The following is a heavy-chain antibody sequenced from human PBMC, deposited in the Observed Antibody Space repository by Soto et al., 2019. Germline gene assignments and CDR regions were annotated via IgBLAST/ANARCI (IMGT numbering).Heavy chain of an antibody. Sequence: EVQLLESGGGLVQPGGSLRLSCAASGFTFSSYAMSWVRHAPGKGLEWVSAISGSGGSTYYADSVKGRFTISRDNSKNTLYLQMNSLRAEDTVVYYCARDGGYSYGYSPRYYYGMDVWGQGTTVTVSS. V-gene: IGHV3-23*01. CDR3: ARDGGYSYGYSPRYYYGMDV. D-gene: IGHD5-18*01. J-gene: IGHJ6*02. CDR1: GFTFSSYA. CDR2: ISGSGGST.